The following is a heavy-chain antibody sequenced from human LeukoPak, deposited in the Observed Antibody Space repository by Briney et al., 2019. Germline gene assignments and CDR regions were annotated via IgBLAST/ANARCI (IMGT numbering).Heavy chain of an antibody. CDR1: GGSISSGGYS. CDR3: ARTWTTVTTRSHWFDP. J-gene: IGHJ5*02. CDR2: IYHSGST. Sequence: SETLSLTCAVSGGSISSGGYSWSWIRQPPGKGLEWIGYIYHSGSTNYNPSLKSRVTISVDTSKNQFSLKLSSVTAADTAVYYCARTWTTVTTRSHWFDPWGQGTLVTVSS. D-gene: IGHD4-17*01. V-gene: IGHV4-30-2*01.